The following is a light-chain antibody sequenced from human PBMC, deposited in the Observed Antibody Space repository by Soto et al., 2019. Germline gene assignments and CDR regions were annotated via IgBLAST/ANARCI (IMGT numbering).Light chain of an antibody. V-gene: IGKV3-15*01. Sequence: EIVMTQSPATLSVSPGKRATLSCRASQNVRSNLAWYHQKPGQAPRLLIYGASTRATGIPGRFSGSGSGTEFTLTISSLQSEDFAVSFCQQYDNWPQTFGQGTKVEIK. CDR3: QQYDNWPQT. CDR2: GAS. J-gene: IGKJ1*01. CDR1: QNVRSN.